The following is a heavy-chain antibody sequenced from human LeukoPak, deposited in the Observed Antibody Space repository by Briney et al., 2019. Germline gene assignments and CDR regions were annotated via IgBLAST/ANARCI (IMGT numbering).Heavy chain of an antibody. CDR3: AREDSGTSGYVFDP. CDR2: VYHSGST. D-gene: IGHD3-22*01. CDR1: GGSVNNYY. Sequence: SETLSLTCIVSGGSVNNYYWSWIRQPPGKGLECIGNVYHSGSTSYNPSLKSRVTISRDTSKNQFSLRLTSVTAADTAVYYCAREDSGTSGYVFDPWGQGTLVTVSS. J-gene: IGHJ5*02. V-gene: IGHV4-59*02.